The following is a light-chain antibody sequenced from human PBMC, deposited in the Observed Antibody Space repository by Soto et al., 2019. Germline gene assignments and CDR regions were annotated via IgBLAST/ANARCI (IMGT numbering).Light chain of an antibody. V-gene: IGKV4-1*01. CDR3: QQYHNWPPYT. CDR1: QNVFYRSNNKNY. J-gene: IGKJ2*01. CDR2: WAS. Sequence: DIVMTQSPDSLAVSLGERATISCKSSQNVFYRSNNKNYLAWYQQKPGQPPKLLIYWASTRESGVPDRFSGSGSGTDFTLTISSLQSEDFAVYYCQQYHNWPPYTFGKGTKLEI.